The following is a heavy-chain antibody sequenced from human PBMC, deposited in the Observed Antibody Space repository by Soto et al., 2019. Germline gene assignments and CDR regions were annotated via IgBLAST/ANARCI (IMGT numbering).Heavy chain of an antibody. J-gene: IGHJ6*02. V-gene: IGHV3-21*01. CDR2: IGSTSSDI. CDR3: ARLLHPCGSGSPLQSGYYGMDI. D-gene: IGHD3-10*01. Sequence: EVQLVESGGGLVKPGGSLRLSCTASGFTFSFYTMNWVRQAPGKGLEWVSSIGSTSSDIYDADSVKGRFTVSRDNAKNSVYLKMRRLRAEDTAVYYCARLLHPCGSGSPLQSGYYGMDIWGQGTRVTVSS. CDR1: GFTFSFYT.